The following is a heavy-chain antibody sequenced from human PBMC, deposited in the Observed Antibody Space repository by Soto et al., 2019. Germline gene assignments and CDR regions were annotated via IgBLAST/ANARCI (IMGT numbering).Heavy chain of an antibody. V-gene: IGHV1-3*01. Sequence: ASVKVACKACGDSLTSYAMHGVRQAPGQRLEGMGWINAGNGNTKYSQKFQGRVTITRDTSASTAYMELSSLRSEDTAVYYCARSIVVVTALDYWGQGTLVTVSS. CDR1: GDSLTSYA. CDR3: ARSIVVVTALDY. CDR2: INAGNGNT. D-gene: IGHD2-21*02. J-gene: IGHJ4*02.